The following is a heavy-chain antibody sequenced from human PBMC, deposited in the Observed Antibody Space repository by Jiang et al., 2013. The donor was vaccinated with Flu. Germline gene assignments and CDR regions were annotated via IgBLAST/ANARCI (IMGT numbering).Heavy chain of an antibody. Sequence: GSGLVKPSGTLSLTCAVSGGSISSSNWWSWVRQPPGKGLEWIGEIYHSGSTNYNPSLKSRVTISVDKSKNQFSLKLSSVTAADTAVYYCARWGSRITMIVVVIAMNDGGAFDIWGQGTMVTVSS. CDR3: ARWGSRITMIVVVIAMNDGGAFDI. D-gene: IGHD3-22*01. V-gene: IGHV4-4*02. CDR2: IYHSGST. J-gene: IGHJ3*02. CDR1: GGSISSSNW.